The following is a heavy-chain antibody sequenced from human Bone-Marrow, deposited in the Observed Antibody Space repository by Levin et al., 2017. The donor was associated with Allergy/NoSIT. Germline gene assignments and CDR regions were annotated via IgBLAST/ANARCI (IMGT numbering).Heavy chain of an antibody. CDR1: GGSIGSSSYF. CDR2: VYYNGRT. V-gene: IGHV4-61*05. CDR3: ARVQRTDY. Sequence: ASETLSLTCSVSGGSIGSSSYFWSWIRQPPGKGLEWIGYVYYNGRTNYNPSLKSRLTISVDRSRNQFSLKLTSVTVADTAVYYCARVQRTDYWGQGTLVTVSS. D-gene: IGHD6-25*01. J-gene: IGHJ4*02.